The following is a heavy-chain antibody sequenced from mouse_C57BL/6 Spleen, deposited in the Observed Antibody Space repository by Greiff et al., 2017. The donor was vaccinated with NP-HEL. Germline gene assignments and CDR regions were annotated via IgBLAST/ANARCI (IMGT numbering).Heavy chain of an antibody. CDR2: IHPNSGST. CDR1: GYTFTSYW. J-gene: IGHJ4*01. D-gene: IGHD1-1*01. V-gene: IGHV1-64*01. Sequence: VQLQQSGAELVKPGASVKLSCKASGYTFTSYWMHWVKQRPGQGLEWIGMIHPNSGSTNYNEKFKSKATLTVDKSSSTAYMQLSSLTSEDSAVYYCARSYYGSSYCAMDYWGQRTSVTVSS. CDR3: ARSYYGSSYCAMDY.